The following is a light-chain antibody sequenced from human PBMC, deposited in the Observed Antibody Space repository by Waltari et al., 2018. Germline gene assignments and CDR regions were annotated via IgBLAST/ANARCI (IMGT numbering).Light chain of an antibody. J-gene: IGLJ3*02. Sequence: QSVLTQPPSVSGVPRQRVTISCSGSNSNIGTNAAPWYQQIPGRAPKLLIYNDLLSSGVSDRFSGSKSGSSASLAISGLQSEDEADYYCATWDDTLSGWVFGGGTKLTVL. CDR1: NSNIGTNA. CDR2: YND. CDR3: ATWDDTLSGWV. V-gene: IGLV1-36*01.